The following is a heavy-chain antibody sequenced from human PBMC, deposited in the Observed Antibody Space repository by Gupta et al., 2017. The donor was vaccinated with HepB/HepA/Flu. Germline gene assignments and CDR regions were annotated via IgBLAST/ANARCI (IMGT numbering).Heavy chain of an antibody. CDR2: INSSSQTT. J-gene: IGHJ4*02. CDR3: TRDDY. V-gene: IGHV3-48*02. CDR1: GCTFRDSA. Sequence: EVQLVASGGGLDQPGASLRLSCAAPGCTFRDSAMHWVRQAPGKGLEWVSYINSSSQTTFYADSVKGRFIISRDNVKDSLFLQMNRLRDEDTAIYYCTRDDYWGQGTLVTVSS.